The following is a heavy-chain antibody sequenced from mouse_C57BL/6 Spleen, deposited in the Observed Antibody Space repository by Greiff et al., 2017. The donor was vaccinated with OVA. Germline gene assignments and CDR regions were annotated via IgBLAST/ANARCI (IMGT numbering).Heavy chain of an antibody. CDR3: AKELGPYYFDY. J-gene: IGHJ2*01. CDR2: IYPRSGNT. Sequence: VKLQQSGAELARPGASVTLSCKASGYTFTSYGISWVKPSTGQGLEWIGEIYPRSGNTYYNEKFKGKDTLTADKSSSTAYMKRRSLTAEDSAVYFCAKELGPYYFDYWGQGTTLTVSS. CDR1: GYTFTSYG. D-gene: IGHD4-1*01. V-gene: IGHV1-81*01.